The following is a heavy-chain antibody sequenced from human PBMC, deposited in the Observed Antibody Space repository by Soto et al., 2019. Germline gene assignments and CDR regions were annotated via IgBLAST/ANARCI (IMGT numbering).Heavy chain of an antibody. Sequence: PLGSLRLSCAASGFTFSSYAMSWVRQAPGKGLEWVSAISGSGGSTYYADSVKGRFTISRDNSKNTLYLQMNSLRAEDTAVYYCAKDGGYCGGDCYSPPEYYFDYWGQGTLVTVSS. CDR3: AKDGGYCGGDCYSPPEYYFDY. CDR2: ISGSGGST. V-gene: IGHV3-23*01. CDR1: GFTFSSYA. D-gene: IGHD2-21*02. J-gene: IGHJ4*02.